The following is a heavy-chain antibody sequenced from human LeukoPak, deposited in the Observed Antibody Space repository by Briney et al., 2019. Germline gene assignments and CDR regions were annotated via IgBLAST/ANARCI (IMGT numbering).Heavy chain of an antibody. CDR3: ARDVGFTGQNYHYYMNV. CDR1: GFSFDDYG. J-gene: IGHJ6*03. Sequence: GVSLRLSCVGSGFSFDDYGMNWVRQAPGKGLEWVSGINFNSASTVYAESVRGRFTISRDNAKNSLYLQMTSLRVEDTALYYRARDVGFTGQNYHYYMNVWGEGTTVIVSS. V-gene: IGHV3-20*04. CDR2: INFNSAST. D-gene: IGHD3-10*01.